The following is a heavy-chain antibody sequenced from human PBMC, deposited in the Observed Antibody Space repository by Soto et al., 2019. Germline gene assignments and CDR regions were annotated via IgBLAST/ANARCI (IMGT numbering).Heavy chain of an antibody. Sequence: EVQLLESGGGLVQPGGSLRLSCAASGFTFSNYAVNWVRQAPGKGLEWVSAISVSGADTYYADSVKGRFTISRDNSKNTLYLQMNSLRAEDTAVYYCAKTVQISGSCYYGMDVWGQGTTVTFSS. CDR1: GFTFSNYA. D-gene: IGHD3-22*01. CDR2: ISVSGADT. V-gene: IGHV3-23*01. J-gene: IGHJ6*02. CDR3: AKTVQISGSCYYGMDV.